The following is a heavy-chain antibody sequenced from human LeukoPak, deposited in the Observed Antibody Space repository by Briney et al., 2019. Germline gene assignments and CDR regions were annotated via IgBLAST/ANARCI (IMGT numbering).Heavy chain of an antibody. CDR3: ARDPRIAVAGKYFDY. CDR2: INPNSGGT. D-gene: IGHD6-19*01. Sequence: ASVKVSCKASGYTITGYYMHWVRQAPGQGLEWMGRINPNSGGTNYAQKFQGRVTMTRDTSISTVYMEVSRLRSDDTAVYYCARDPRIAVAGKYFDYWGQGTLVTVSS. J-gene: IGHJ4*02. CDR1: GYTITGYY. V-gene: IGHV1-2*06.